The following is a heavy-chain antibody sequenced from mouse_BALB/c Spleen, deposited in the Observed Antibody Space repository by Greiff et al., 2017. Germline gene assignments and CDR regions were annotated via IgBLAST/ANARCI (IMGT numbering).Heavy chain of an antibody. Sequence: VQLQQPGAELVMPGASVKMSCKASGYTFTDYWMHWVKQRPGQGLEWIGAIDTSDSYTSYNQKFKGKATWTVDESSSTAYMQLSSLTSEDSAVYYCARSSGYYRYMDYWGQGTSVTVSS. CDR3: ARSSGYYRYMDY. J-gene: IGHJ4*01. D-gene: IGHD2-14*01. V-gene: IGHV1-69*01. CDR1: GYTFTDYW. CDR2: IDTSDSYT.